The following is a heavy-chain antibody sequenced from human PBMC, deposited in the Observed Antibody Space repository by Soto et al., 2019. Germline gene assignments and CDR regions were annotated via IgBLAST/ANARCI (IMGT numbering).Heavy chain of an antibody. J-gene: IGHJ6*02. Sequence: PGESLKISCRGSGYSFTSYWISWVRQMPGKGLEWMGRIDPSDSYTNYSPSFQGHVTISADKSISTAYLQWSSLKASDTAMYYCAGSVSSGYGMDVWGQGTTVTVSS. V-gene: IGHV5-10-1*01. CDR3: AGSVSSGYGMDV. D-gene: IGHD6-25*01. CDR1: GYSFTSYW. CDR2: IDPSDSYT.